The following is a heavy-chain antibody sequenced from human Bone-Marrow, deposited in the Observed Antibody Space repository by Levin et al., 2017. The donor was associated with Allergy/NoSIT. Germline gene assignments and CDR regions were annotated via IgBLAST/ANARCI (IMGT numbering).Heavy chain of an antibody. CDR3: ATAALDY. V-gene: IGHV3-30-3*01. CDR1: GFTFSSYA. Sequence: GGSLRLSCAASGFTFSSYAMHWVRQAPGKGLEWVAVISYDGSNKYYADSVKGRFTISRDNSKNTLYLQMNSLRAEDTAVYYCATAALDYWGQGTLVTVSS. J-gene: IGHJ4*02. CDR2: ISYDGSNK.